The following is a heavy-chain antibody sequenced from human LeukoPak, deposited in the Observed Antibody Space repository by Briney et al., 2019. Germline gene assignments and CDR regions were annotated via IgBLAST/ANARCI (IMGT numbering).Heavy chain of an antibody. CDR3: ARTVGGYFDY. V-gene: IGHV1-8*01. D-gene: IGHD2-15*01. J-gene: IGHJ4*02. CDR1: GYTFTSYD. Sequence: ASVKVSCKASGYTFTSYDINWVRQATGQGLEWMGWMNPNSGNTGYAQKFQGRVTMTTDTSTSTAYMELRSLRSDDTAVYYCARTVGGYFDYWGQGTLVTVSS. CDR2: MNPNSGNT.